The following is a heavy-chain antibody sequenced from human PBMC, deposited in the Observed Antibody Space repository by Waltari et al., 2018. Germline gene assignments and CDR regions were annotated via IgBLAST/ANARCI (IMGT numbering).Heavy chain of an antibody. CDR2: INTNTVNP. CDR1: GYTFANFA. D-gene: IGHD6-6*01. J-gene: IGHJ4*02. CDR3: ARGPASALDY. V-gene: IGHV7-4-1*02. Sequence: QVQLVQSGSELKKPGASVKVSCKGSGYTFANFAINWVRQAPGQGLAWMGWINTNTVNPSYVQDFTGRFVFSSYTSVSTAYLQINNLKTDDTAVYYCARGPASALDYWGQGALVTVSS.